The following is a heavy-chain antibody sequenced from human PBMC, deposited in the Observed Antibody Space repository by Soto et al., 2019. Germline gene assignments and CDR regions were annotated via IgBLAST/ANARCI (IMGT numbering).Heavy chain of an antibody. CDR2: ISGSGGST. Sequence: EVQLLESGGGLVQPGRSLRLSCAASGFTFSSYAMSWVRQAPGKGLEWVSAISGSGGSTYYADSVKGRFTISRDNSKNTLYLQMNSLRAEDTAVYYCAKGESYYYYYMDVWGKGTTVTVSS. CDR1: GFTFSSYA. CDR3: AKGESYYYYYMDV. J-gene: IGHJ6*03. V-gene: IGHV3-23*01.